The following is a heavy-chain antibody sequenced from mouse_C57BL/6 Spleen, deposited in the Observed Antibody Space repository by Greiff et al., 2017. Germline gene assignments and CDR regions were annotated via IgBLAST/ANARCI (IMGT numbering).Heavy chain of an antibody. V-gene: IGHV5-4*01. J-gene: IGHJ3*01. D-gene: IGHD3-2*02. Sequence: DVKLVESGGGLVKPGGSLKLSCAASGFTFSSYAMSWVRQTPEKRLEWVATISDGGSYTYYPDNVQGRFTISRDNAKNNLYLQMSHLKSEDTAMYYCAREGSSGGVAYWGQGTLVTVSA. CDR1: GFTFSSYA. CDR2: ISDGGSYT. CDR3: AREGSSGGVAY.